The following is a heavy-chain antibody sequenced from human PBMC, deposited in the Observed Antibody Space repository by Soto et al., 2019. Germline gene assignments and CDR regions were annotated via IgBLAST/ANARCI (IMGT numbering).Heavy chain of an antibody. CDR3: AKEGDCYGGSCPLDY. Sequence: SETLSLTCAVSGGSISSSNWWSWVRQPPGKGLKWIGEIFPTGSTKYTPSLRSRVAVSLDKSKNQFSLRLTSVTAAATAVYYCAKEGDCYGGSCPLDYWGQGILVTVSS. J-gene: IGHJ4*02. CDR1: GGSISSSNW. V-gene: IGHV4-4*02. CDR2: IFPTGST. D-gene: IGHD2-15*01.